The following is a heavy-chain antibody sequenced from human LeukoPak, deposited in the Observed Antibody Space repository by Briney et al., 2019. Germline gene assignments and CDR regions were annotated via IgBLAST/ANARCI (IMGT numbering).Heavy chain of an antibody. CDR2: ISWNSGSI. CDR1: GFTFDDYA. D-gene: IGHD6-19*01. J-gene: IGHJ4*02. V-gene: IGHV3-9*01. Sequence: GGSLRLSCAASGFTFDDYAMHWVRQAPGKGLERVSGISWNSGSIGYADSVKGRFTISRDNAKNSLYLQMNSLRAEHTALYYCAKANTYSSGWYDYWGQGTLVTVSS. CDR3: AKANTYSSGWYDY.